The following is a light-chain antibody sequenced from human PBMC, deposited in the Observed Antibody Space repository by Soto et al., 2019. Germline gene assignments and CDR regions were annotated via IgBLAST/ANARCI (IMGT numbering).Light chain of an antibody. CDR1: QRFSVW. CDR3: PQYNIYPMA. J-gene: IGKJ1*01. Sequence: DLQVTQSPSTLSASVGDRVTITCRASQRFSVWLAWYQQKPGKVPKLLIYMASNLESGVPSGFSGSVSGTEFTLNSSSLQPDDCATCYSPQYNIYPMAFG. CDR2: MAS. V-gene: IGKV1-5*03.